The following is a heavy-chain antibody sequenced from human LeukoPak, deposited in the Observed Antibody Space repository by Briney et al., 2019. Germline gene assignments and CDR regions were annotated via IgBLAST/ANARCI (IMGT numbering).Heavy chain of an antibody. D-gene: IGHD3-22*01. J-gene: IGHJ3*02. Sequence: SETLSLTCTVSGGSISSSSYYWGWIRQPPGKGLEWIVSIYYSGSTYYNPSLKSRVTISVDTSKNQFSLKLSSVTAADTAVYYCARGGSSGYYGGAFDIWGQGTMVTVSS. CDR3: ARGGSSGYYGGAFDI. CDR2: IYYSGST. V-gene: IGHV4-39*07. CDR1: GGSISSSSYY.